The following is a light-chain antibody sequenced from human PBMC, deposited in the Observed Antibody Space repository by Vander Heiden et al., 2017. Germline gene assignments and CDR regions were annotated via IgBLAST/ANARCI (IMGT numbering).Light chain of an antibody. J-gene: IGLJ3*02. V-gene: IGLV1-40*01. CDR2: SNS. Sequence: QSVLTQPPSVPGAPGKRVTISCTGSSSNSGAGYDVHWYQQLPGTAPKLLIYSNSNRPSGVPDRFSGSKSGTSASLAITGLQAEDEADYYGQSYDSSLSGWVFGGGTKLTVL. CDR1: SSNSGAGYD. CDR3: QSYDSSLSGWV.